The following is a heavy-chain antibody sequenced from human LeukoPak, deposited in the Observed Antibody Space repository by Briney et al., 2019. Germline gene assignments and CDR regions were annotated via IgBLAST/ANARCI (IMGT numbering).Heavy chain of an antibody. D-gene: IGHD3-10*01. J-gene: IGHJ6*03. CDR2: ISSSSSYI. CDR3: AMAYGSRSYYADYYYMEV. V-gene: IGHV3-21*04. Sequence: GGSLRLSCAASGLTFSSYSMNWVRQAPGKGLEWVSSISSSSSYIYYADSVKGRFTISRDNSKNTLYLQMNSLRAEDTAIYYCAMAYGSRSYYADYYYMEVWGKGTTVTISS. CDR1: GLTFSSYS.